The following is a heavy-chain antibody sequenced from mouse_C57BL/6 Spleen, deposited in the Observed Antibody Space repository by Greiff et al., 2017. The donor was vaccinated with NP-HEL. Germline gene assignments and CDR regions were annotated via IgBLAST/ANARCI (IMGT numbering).Heavy chain of an antibody. CDR3: ARPGSSYAMDY. CDR2: IDPSDSYT. J-gene: IGHJ4*01. D-gene: IGHD1-1*01. Sequence: VQLQQPGAELVKPGASVKLSCKASGYTFTSYWMQWVKQRPGQGLEWIGEIDPSDSYTNYNQKFKGKATLTVDTSSSTAYMQLSSLTSEDSAVYYCARPGSSYAMDYWGQGTSVTVSS. V-gene: IGHV1-50*01. CDR1: GYTFTSYW.